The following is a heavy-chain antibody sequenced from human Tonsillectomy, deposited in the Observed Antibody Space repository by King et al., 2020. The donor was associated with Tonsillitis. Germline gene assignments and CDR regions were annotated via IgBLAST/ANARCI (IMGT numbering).Heavy chain of an antibody. CDR2: ISGSGGNT. J-gene: IGHJ5*02. D-gene: IGHD2-8*01. Sequence: QLVQSVGGLVQSGGSLRLSCAASVFNFSSSAMSWVRQAPGKGLEWVSAISGSGGNTYYADSVKGRFTISRDNSKKTLYLQMNSLRAEDTAVYYCAKPRYCTNGVCRNWFDPWGQGTLVTVSS. CDR3: AKPRYCTNGVCRNWFDP. V-gene: IGHV3-23*04. CDR1: VFNFSSSA.